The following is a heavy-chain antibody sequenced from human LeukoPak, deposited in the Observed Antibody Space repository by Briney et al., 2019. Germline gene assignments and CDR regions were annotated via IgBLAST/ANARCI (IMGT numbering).Heavy chain of an antibody. CDR3: ARRPGVGAAGTAESFDY. Sequence: SETLSLTCTVSGGSITNYYWSWIRQPPGKGLEWIGYIYYTGGTNYNPSLKSRVTISVHTSKNQFSLRLNSVTAADTAVYYCARRPGVGAAGTAESFDYWGQGTLATVSS. CDR1: GGSITNYY. J-gene: IGHJ4*02. D-gene: IGHD6-13*01. CDR2: IYYTGGT. V-gene: IGHV4-59*08.